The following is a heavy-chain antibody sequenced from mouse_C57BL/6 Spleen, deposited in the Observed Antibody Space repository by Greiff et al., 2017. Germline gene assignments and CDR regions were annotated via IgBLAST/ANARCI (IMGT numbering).Heavy chain of an antibody. Sequence: EVHLVESGGGLVKPGGSLKLSCAASGFTFSDYGMHWVRQAPEKGLEWVAYISSGSSTIYYADTVKGRFTISRDNAKNTLFLQMTSLRSEDTAMYYCARDTTVVGPFDYWGQGTTLTVSS. CDR1: GFTFSDYG. CDR2: ISSGSSTI. J-gene: IGHJ2*01. V-gene: IGHV5-17*01. CDR3: ARDTTVVGPFDY. D-gene: IGHD1-1*01.